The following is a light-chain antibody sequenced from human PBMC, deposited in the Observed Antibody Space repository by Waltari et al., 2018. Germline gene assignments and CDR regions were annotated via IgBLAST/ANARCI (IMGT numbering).Light chain of an antibody. CDR3: QRFGTSPV. J-gene: IGKJ2*01. Sequence: EIVLTQSPATLSLSPGDRATLSCGASQSVSSSSLAWYQQKPGQAPRLLIYGASSRATGIPDRFSGSGSGTDFTLTISRLEPEDFAVYYCQRFGTSPVFGQGTNLEI. CDR1: QSVSSSS. CDR2: GAS. V-gene: IGKV3-20*01.